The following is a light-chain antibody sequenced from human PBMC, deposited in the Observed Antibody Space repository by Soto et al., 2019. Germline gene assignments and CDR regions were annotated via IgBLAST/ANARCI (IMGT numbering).Light chain of an antibody. J-gene: IGLJ3*02. CDR1: SSDVGGPNY. CDR2: EVN. V-gene: IGLV2-14*01. Sequence: QSVLTQPASVSGSPRQSITISCTGTSSDVGGPNYVSWYQQHPGKAPKLIIYEVNKWPSGVSNRFSGSKSGNTASLTVSGLQAEDEADYYGSSYTYSNTWVFGGGTKVTVL. CDR3: SSYTYSNTWV.